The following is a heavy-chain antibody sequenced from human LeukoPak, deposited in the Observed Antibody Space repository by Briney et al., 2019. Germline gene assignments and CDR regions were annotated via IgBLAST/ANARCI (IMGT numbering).Heavy chain of an antibody. Sequence: QSGGSLKLSCAASGNYWMHWVRQAPGKGLVWVSHINSDGSWTSYADSVKGRITISKDNAKNTVYLQMNSLRAEDTAVYYCVSFYETYWGRGTLVTVSS. CDR2: INSDGSWT. CDR1: GNYW. CDR3: VSFYETY. J-gene: IGHJ4*02. D-gene: IGHD2/OR15-2a*01. V-gene: IGHV3-74*01.